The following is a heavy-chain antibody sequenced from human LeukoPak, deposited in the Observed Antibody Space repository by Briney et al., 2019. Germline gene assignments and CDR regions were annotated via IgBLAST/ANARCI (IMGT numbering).Heavy chain of an antibody. Sequence: SETLSLTCTVSGCSISSGSYYWSWIRQPAGKVLGWIGRIYTSGSTNYNPSLKSRATITVDTSNNQFSMKLSSVTAADTDVYYCARGGNSGYFDYWGQGTLVTVSS. CDR3: ARGGNSGYFDY. CDR1: GCSISSGSYY. CDR2: IYTSGST. J-gene: IGHJ4*02. V-gene: IGHV4-61*02. D-gene: IGHD4-23*01.